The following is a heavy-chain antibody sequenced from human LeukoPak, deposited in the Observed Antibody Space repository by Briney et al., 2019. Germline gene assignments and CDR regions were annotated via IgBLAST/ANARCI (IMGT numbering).Heavy chain of an antibody. Sequence: SETLSLTCAVYGGSFRGYYWSWIRQPPGKGLEWIGEINHSGSTNYNPSLKSRVTISLDTSKNQFSLKLTSVTAADTAVYYCAKAPYLSSGSWGQGILVAVSS. CDR3: AKAPYLSSGS. CDR2: INHSGST. CDR1: GGSFRGYY. D-gene: IGHD3-22*01. V-gene: IGHV4-34*01. J-gene: IGHJ3*01.